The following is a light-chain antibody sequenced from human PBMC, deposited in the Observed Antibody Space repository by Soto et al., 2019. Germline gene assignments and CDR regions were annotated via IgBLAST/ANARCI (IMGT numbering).Light chain of an antibody. Sequence: DIQMTQSPSSLSASVGDRVTITCQASQDINTYLNWYQQKPGKAPKLLIYDLSNLETGVPSRFSGSGSGTDFTFTISSLQPEDIATYYCQQYDNLPLTFGGGTKVDIK. CDR1: QDINTY. V-gene: IGKV1-33*01. CDR3: QQYDNLPLT. J-gene: IGKJ4*01. CDR2: DLS.